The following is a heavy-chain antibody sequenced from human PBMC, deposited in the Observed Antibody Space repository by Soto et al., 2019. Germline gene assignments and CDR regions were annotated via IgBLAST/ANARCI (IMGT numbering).Heavy chain of an antibody. CDR1: GGSFSTYG. Sequence: QVQLVQSGAEVKNPGSSEKVSCKASGGSFSTYGINWVRLAPGQGLEWMGGIIPKFGTTNYAQTFRGRVTITADESTNTSYMELNYRRSEDTAVYFCARELDPYYGGNSLSLDYWGQGTLVTVSS. CDR2: IIPKFGTT. CDR3: ARELDPYYGGNSLSLDY. J-gene: IGHJ4*02. V-gene: IGHV1-69*13. D-gene: IGHD4-17*01.